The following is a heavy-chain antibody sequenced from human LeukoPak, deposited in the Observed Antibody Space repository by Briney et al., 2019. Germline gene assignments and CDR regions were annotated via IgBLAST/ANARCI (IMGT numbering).Heavy chain of an antibody. V-gene: IGHV4-34*01. CDR2: IDHSGST. CDR1: GGSISSYY. J-gene: IGHJ3*02. D-gene: IGHD3-10*01. CDR3: AREGITMVRGRNAFDI. Sequence: SETLSLTCTVSGGSISSYYWSWIRQPPGKGLEWIGKIDHSGSTNYNPSLKSRVTISVDTSKNQFSLKLSSVTAADTAVYYCAREGITMVRGRNAFDIWGQGTMVTVSS.